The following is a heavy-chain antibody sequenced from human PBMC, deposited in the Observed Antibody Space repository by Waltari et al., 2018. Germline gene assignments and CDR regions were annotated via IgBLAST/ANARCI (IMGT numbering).Heavy chain of an antibody. D-gene: IGHD2-21*02. CDR1: GVSISGSY. Sequence: QVQLQESGPRLLQPSETLSLICTVSGVSISGSYWSWVRQPPRQGLDWIRYIYYTARTNFNPYLKSSVTTSVETSKNQFSLNLSSVTAADTAFYYSSRVCGGDWEWFDPWGQGTRVTVSS. V-gene: IGHV4-59*01. J-gene: IGHJ5*02. CDR3: SRVCGGDWEWFDP. CDR2: IYYTART.